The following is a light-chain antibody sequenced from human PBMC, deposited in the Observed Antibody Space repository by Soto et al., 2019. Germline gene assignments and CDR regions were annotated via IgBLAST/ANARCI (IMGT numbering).Light chain of an antibody. CDR1: QSLLKSNRFNN. V-gene: IGKV2-28*01. Sequence: EIVMTQSPLSLPVIPGEPASISCRSSQSLLKSNRFNNVDWYLQRPGQSPQLLIYLTSNRASGVPARFRGSGSGTYFTLEITREEPEDTGVYYCMQSLQTPWTFGQGTRVDFK. CDR2: LTS. J-gene: IGKJ1*01. CDR3: MQSLQTPWT.